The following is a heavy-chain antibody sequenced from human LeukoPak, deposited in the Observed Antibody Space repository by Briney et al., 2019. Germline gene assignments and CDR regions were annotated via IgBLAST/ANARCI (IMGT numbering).Heavy chain of an antibody. Sequence: HPGGSLRLSCAASGFTFSSYGMHWVRQAPAKGLEWVAVISYDGSNKYYADSVKGRFTISRDNAKNSLSLQMNSLRDEDTAVYYCTRDPHALDFWGQGTLVTVSS. V-gene: IGHV3-30*03. CDR3: TRDPHALDF. J-gene: IGHJ4*02. CDR2: ISYDGSNK. CDR1: GFTFSSYG.